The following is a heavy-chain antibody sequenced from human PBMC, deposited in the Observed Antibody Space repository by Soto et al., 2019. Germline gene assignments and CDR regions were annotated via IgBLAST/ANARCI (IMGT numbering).Heavy chain of an antibody. V-gene: IGHV4-59*01. CDR3: ARSSSWYPFDS. D-gene: IGHD6-13*01. J-gene: IGHJ5*01. CDR1: GGSISSYY. Sequence: SETLSLTCTVSGGSISSYYWSWIRQPPGKGLEWIGYIYYSGSTNYNPSLKSRVTISVDTSKNQFSLKLSSVTAADTAVYYCARSSSWYPFDSWGQGTLVTVSS. CDR2: IYYSGST.